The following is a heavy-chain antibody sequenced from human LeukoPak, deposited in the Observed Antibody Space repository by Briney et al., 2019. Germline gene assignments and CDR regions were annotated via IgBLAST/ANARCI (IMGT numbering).Heavy chain of an antibody. CDR1: GGTFSSYA. V-gene: IGHV1-69*13. CDR3: ARFGRRDGYNYFDY. J-gene: IGHJ4*02. CDR2: IIPIFGTA. D-gene: IGHD5-24*01. Sequence: ASVKVSCKASGGTFSSYAISWVRQAPGQGLEWMGGIIPIFGTANYAQKFQGRVTITADESTSTAYMELSSLRSEDTAVYYCARFGRRDGYNYFDYRGQGTLVTVSS.